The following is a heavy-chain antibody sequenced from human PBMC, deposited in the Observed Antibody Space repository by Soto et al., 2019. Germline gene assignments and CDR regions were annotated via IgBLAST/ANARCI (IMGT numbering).Heavy chain of an antibody. Sequence: ASVKVSCKASGYTFTSYGISWVRQAPGQGLEWMGWISAYNGNTNYAQKLQGRVTVTTDTSTSTAYMELRSLRSDDTAVYYCARTRSTYYYDSSGYYPVAFDIWGQGTMVTVSS. CDR2: ISAYNGNT. CDR3: ARTRSTYYYDSSGYYPVAFDI. V-gene: IGHV1-18*01. CDR1: GYTFTSYG. D-gene: IGHD3-22*01. J-gene: IGHJ3*02.